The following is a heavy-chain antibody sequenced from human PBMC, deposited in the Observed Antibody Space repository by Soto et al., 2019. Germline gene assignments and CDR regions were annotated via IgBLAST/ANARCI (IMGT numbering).Heavy chain of an antibody. CDR3: ARDIMGTNYYYYGMDV. CDR1: GGSISSYY. D-gene: IGHD2-8*01. J-gene: IGHJ6*02. Sequence: SETLSLTFTVSGGSISSYYWSWIRQPPGKGLEWIGYIYYSGSTNYNPSLKSRVTISVDTSKNQFSLKLSSVTAADTAVYYCARDIMGTNYYYYGMDVWGQGTTVT. CDR2: IYYSGST. V-gene: IGHV4-59*01.